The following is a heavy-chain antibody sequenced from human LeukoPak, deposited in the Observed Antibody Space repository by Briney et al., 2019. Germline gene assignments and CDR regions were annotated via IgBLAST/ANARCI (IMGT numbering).Heavy chain of an antibody. CDR1: GFTFSSYS. CDR3: ARDGDSSGGLDY. J-gene: IGHJ4*02. V-gene: IGHV3-30*03. D-gene: IGHD3-22*01. CDR2: ISYDGSNK. Sequence: GGSLRLSCAASGFTFSSYSMSWVRQAPGKGLEWVAVISYDGSNKYYADSVRGRFTISRDNSKNTLYLQMNSLRAEDTAVYYCARDGDSSGGLDYWGQGTLVTVSS.